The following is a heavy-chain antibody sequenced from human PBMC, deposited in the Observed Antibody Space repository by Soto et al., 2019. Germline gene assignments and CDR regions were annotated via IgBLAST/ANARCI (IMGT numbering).Heavy chain of an antibody. CDR3: AKYYYDSSGYYSDYYYGMDV. CDR1: GGTFSSYA. J-gene: IGHJ6*02. V-gene: IGHV1-69*13. CDR2: IIPIFGTA. D-gene: IGHD3-22*01. Sequence: ASVKVSCKASGGTFSSYAISWVRQAPGQGLEWMGGIIPIFGTANYAQKFQGRVTITADESTSTAYMELSSLRSEDTAVYYCAKYYYDSSGYYSDYYYGMDVWGQGNTVTVSS.